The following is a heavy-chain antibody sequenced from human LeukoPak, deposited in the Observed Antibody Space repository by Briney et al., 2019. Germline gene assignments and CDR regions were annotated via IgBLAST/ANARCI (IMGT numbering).Heavy chain of an antibody. D-gene: IGHD1-1*01. Sequence: GESLKISCKGSGYNFPDYWIGWVRQMPGKGLEWMGIIYPGDSDTRYGPSFQGQVTISADKSISTAYLQWSSLKASDTAMYYCARHETGPYFDYWGQGTLVTVSS. CDR3: ARHETGPYFDY. CDR2: IYPGDSDT. CDR1: GYNFPDYW. J-gene: IGHJ4*02. V-gene: IGHV5-51*01.